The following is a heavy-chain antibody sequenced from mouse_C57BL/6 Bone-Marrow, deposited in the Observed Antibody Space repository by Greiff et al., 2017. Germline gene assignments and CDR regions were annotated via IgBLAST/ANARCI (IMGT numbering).Heavy chain of an antibody. CDR1: GFTFSDYG. CDR3: ARLLRSPN. Sequence: EVKLMESGGGLVKPGGSLKLSCAASGFTFSDYGMHWVRQAPEKGLEWVAYISSGSSTIYYADTVKGRFTISRDNAKNTLFLQITSLRSEDTAMYYCARLLRSPNWGQGTLVTVSA. J-gene: IGHJ3*01. V-gene: IGHV5-17*01. CDR2: ISSGSSTI. D-gene: IGHD1-1*01.